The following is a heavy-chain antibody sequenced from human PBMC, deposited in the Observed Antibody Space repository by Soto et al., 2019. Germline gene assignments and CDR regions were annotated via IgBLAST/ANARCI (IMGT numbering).Heavy chain of an antibody. CDR1: GGSISSYY. Sequence: QVQLQESGPGLVKPSETLSLTCTVSGGSISSYYWSWIRQPPGKGLEWIGYIYYSGSTNYNPSLKSRVTISVDTSKNQFSLKLSSVTAADTAVYYCALLRGVLPAAMLSVNYYYYYMDVWGKGTTVTVSS. D-gene: IGHD2-2*01. CDR2: IYYSGST. CDR3: ALLRGVLPAAMLSVNYYYYYMDV. J-gene: IGHJ6*03. V-gene: IGHV4-59*08.